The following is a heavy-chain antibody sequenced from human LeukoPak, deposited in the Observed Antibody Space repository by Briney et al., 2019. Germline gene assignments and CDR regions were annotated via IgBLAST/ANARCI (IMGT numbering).Heavy chain of an antibody. CDR3: ARDRSPGTGIVRLDY. V-gene: IGHV3-7*04. J-gene: IGHJ4*02. CDR2: INQDGSAK. CDR1: GFTFNNCW. D-gene: IGHD5-18*01. Sequence: GGSLRLSCAASGFTFNNCWMSWLRQAPGKGLEWVANINQDGSAKYYVDSVKGRFTISRDNAQNSLFLQMNSLRDEDTAVYYCARDRSPGTGIVRLDYWGQGTLVTVSS.